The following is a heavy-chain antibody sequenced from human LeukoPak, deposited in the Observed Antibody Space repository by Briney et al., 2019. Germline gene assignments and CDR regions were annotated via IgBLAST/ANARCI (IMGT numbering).Heavy chain of an antibody. V-gene: IGHV3-7*01. J-gene: IGHJ6*02. CDR1: GFTFSSYW. CDR2: IKQDGSEK. Sequence: GGSLRLSCAASGFTFSSYWMSRVRQAPGKGLEWVANIKQDGSEKYYVDSVKGRFTISRDNAKNSLYLQMNSLRAEDTAVYYCARDPSQYGDYSYYYGMDVWGQGTTVTVSS. D-gene: IGHD4-17*01. CDR3: ARDPSQYGDYSYYYGMDV.